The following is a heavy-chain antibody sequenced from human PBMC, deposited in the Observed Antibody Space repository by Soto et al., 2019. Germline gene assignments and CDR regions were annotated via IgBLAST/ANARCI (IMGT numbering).Heavy chain of an antibody. V-gene: IGHV4-34*01. CDR1: GGSFSGYY. CDR3: ARGRGGSYNSGDY. D-gene: IGHD1-26*01. CDR2: INHSGST. J-gene: IGHJ4*02. Sequence: QVQLQQWGAGLLKPSETLSLTCAVYGGSFSGYYWSWIRQPPGKGLEWIGEINHSGSTNYNPSLKLRVTISVDTSKTQFSLKLSSVTAADTAVYYGARGRGGSYNSGDYWGQGTLVTVSS.